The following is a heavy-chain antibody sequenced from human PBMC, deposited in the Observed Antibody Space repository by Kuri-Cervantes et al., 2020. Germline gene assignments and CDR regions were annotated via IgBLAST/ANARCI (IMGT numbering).Heavy chain of an antibody. D-gene: IGHD4-23*01. CDR1: GFTFSNAW. J-gene: IGHJ4*02. Sequence: GGSLRLSCEASGFTFSNAWMIWVRQAPGKGLEWVGRIKKKNDGGTTDYAAPVKGRFTISRDDSKNTAYLQMNSLKTEDTAVYYCTVYGGNSGVSYWGQGTLVTVSS. CDR2: IKKKNDGGTT. V-gene: IGHV3-15*01. CDR3: TVYGGNSGVSY.